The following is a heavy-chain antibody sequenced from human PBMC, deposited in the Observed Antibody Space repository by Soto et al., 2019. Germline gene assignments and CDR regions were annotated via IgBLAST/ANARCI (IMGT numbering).Heavy chain of an antibody. V-gene: IGHV3-74*01. Sequence: PXVSLRLSCAASGFTFDTYCMNWVRQAPGKGPEWLSGINSDGTISSYADSVKGRFTISRDNARNTLSLQMNSLRADDTAVYYCARLSGDHSAFFSYGMDAWGQGTTVTVSS. CDR3: ARLSGDHSAFFSYGMDA. J-gene: IGHJ6*02. CDR2: INSDGTIS. D-gene: IGHD2-21*01. CDR1: GFTFDTYC.